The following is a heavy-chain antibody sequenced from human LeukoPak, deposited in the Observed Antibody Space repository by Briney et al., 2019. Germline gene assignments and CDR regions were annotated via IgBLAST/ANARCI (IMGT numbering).Heavy chain of an antibody. D-gene: IGHD1-26*01. V-gene: IGHV1-2*02. CDR1: GYTFTGYY. CDR2: INPNSGDT. Sequence: ASVKVSCKASGYTFTGYYIHWIRQAPGQGLEWVGWINPNSGDTDYAQKFQGRVTVTRDTSISTAYMELGRLRSDDTAVYYCARDPYSGSYGNYYYYFMDVWGKGTTVTISS. J-gene: IGHJ6*03. CDR3: ARDPYSGSYGNYYYYFMDV.